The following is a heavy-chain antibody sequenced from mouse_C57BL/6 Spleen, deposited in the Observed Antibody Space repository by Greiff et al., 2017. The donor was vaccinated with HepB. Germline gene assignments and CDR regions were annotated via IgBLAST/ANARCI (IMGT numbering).Heavy chain of an antibody. CDR2: IDPSDSYT. CDR1: GYTFTSYW. CDR3: ASRSGYGNDY. D-gene: IGHD2-2*01. V-gene: IGHV1-59*01. Sequence: QVQLKQPGAELVRPGTSVKLSCKASGYTFTSYWMHWVKQRPGQGLEWIGVIDPSDSYTNYNQKFKGKATLTVDTSSSTAYMQLSSLTSEDSAVYYCASRSGYGNDYWGQGTTLTVSS. J-gene: IGHJ2*01.